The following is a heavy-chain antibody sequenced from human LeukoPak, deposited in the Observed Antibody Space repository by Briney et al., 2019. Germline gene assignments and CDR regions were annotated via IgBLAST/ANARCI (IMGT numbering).Heavy chain of an antibody. J-gene: IGHJ5*02. CDR1: GFTFSSYG. Sequence: SGGSLRLSCAASGFTFSSYGMHWVRQAPGKGLEWVAFIRYDGSNKYYADSVKGRFTISRDNSKNTLYLQMNSLRAEDTAVYYCAPLAVDIVVVPAAIRSWFDPWGQGTLVTVSS. CDR2: IRYDGSNK. CDR3: APLAVDIVVVPAAIRSWFDP. D-gene: IGHD2-2*02. V-gene: IGHV3-30*02.